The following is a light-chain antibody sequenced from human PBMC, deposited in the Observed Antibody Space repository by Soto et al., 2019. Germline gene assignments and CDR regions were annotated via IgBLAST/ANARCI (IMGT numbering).Light chain of an antibody. CDR2: AAS. V-gene: IGKV1-39*01. Sequence: DIQMNQSPSSLSASVGDRVTLTCQASQDISNYLNWHQQKPGKAPXXLIYAASSLQSGVPSRLSGSGSGTDFTLTISSLQPEDFATYYCQQSYSPITFGQGTRLEIK. J-gene: IGKJ5*01. CDR1: QDISNY. CDR3: QQSYSPIT.